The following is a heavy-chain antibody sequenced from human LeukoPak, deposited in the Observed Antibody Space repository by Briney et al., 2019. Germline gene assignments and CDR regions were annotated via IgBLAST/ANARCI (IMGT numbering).Heavy chain of an antibody. D-gene: IGHD2-15*01. J-gene: IGHJ6*02. CDR1: GGSITSYY. V-gene: IGHV4-59*01. CDR3: ARDCSGGRCYNGIVAGMDV. CDR2: IFYSGDT. Sequence: SETLSLTRTVSGGSITSYYWSWIRQPPEKGLEWIGYIFYSGDTNYNPSLKSRVTMSVDTSKNQLSLNLSSVTAADTAAYYCARDCSGGRCYNGIVAGMDVWGQGTTVTVSS.